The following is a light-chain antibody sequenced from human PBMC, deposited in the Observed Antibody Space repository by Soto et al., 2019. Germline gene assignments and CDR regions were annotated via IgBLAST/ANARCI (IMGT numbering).Light chain of an antibody. CDR1: SSDVGSYNF. Sequence: QSALTQPASVSGSPGQSITISCTGTSSDVGSYNFVSWYQQHPGKAPEFIIYEVNKRPSGVSNRFSGSKSGNTASLTISGLQAEDEADYYCCSYASSTSVIFGGGTKLTVL. CDR3: CSYASSTSVI. CDR2: EVN. J-gene: IGLJ2*01. V-gene: IGLV2-23*02.